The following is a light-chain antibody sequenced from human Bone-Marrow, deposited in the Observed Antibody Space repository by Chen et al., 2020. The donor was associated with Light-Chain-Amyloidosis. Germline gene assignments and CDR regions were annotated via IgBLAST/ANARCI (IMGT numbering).Light chain of an antibody. Sequence: QSVLTQPASVSGSPGQSITISCTGTTSDVGGYNYVSWYQLYPGKAPKLMISEVSDRPSGVSNRFSGSKSGNTASLTISGLQAEDEADYYCSSYTSIGKVVFGGGTTVTVL. J-gene: IGLJ2*01. CDR3: SSYTSIGKVV. V-gene: IGLV2-14*01. CDR2: EVS. CDR1: TSDVGGYNY.